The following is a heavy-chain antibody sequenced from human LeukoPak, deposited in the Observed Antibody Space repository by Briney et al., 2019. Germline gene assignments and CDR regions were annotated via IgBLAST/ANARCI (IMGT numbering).Heavy chain of an antibody. V-gene: IGHV3-48*03. J-gene: IGHJ3*02. CDR2: ISNTGNHI. D-gene: IGHD3-10*01. CDR3: AREGSDEFADI. CDR1: GFNFSYYE. Sequence: GGSLRLSCAASGFNFSYYEMNWVRQAPGKGLEWVSFISNTGNHIYYADSVKGRFTISRENSKNTLYLQMNSLRAEDTAIYYCAREGSDEFADIWGQGTFVTVSS.